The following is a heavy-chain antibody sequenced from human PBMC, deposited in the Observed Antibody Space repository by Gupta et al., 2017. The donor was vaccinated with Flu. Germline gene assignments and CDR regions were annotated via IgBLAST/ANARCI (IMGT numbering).Heavy chain of an antibody. J-gene: IGHJ4*02. CDR2: ISIDGSFT. D-gene: IGHD3-10*01. CDR3: ARDAGGDFFDY. CDR1: GFTLSKHW. Sequence: PGGSLTLSCAASGFTLSKHWMHWVRQAPGKGLVWVSRISIDGSFTNYADSVKGRFTISRDNAKNTLYLQMNSLRDEDTAVYYCARDAGGDFFDYWGQGTLVTVSS. V-gene: IGHV3-74*01.